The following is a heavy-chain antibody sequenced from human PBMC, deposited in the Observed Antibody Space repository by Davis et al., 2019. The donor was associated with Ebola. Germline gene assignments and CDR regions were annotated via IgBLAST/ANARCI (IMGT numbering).Heavy chain of an antibody. D-gene: IGHD4-17*01. CDR1: GFTFSSYG. CDR3: AKDGGGDYPIDP. V-gene: IGHV3-30*18. CDR2: ISYDGSNK. J-gene: IGHJ5*02. Sequence: GESLMISCAASGFTFSSYGMHWVRQAPGKGLEWVAVISYDGSNKYYADSVKGRFTISRDNSKNTLYLQMNSLRAEDTAVYYCAKDGGGDYPIDPWGQGTLVTVSS.